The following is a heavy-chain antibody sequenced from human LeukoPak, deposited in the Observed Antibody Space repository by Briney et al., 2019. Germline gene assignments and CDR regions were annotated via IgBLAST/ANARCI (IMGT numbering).Heavy chain of an antibody. CDR3: ARGALYMYYFDY. J-gene: IGHJ4*02. CDR1: GFTFSDHY. CDR2: TRNKANSYTT. D-gene: IGHD3-10*01. V-gene: IGHV3-72*01. Sequence: GGSLRLSCTASGFTFSDHYMDWVRQAPGKGLEWVGRTRNKANSYTTEYAASVKGRFTVSRDDSKNSLYLQMNSLKTEDTAVYYCARGALYMYYFDYWGQGTLVTVSS.